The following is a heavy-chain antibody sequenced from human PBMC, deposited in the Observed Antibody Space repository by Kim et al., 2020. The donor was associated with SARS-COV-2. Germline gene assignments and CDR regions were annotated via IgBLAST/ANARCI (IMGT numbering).Heavy chain of an antibody. J-gene: IGHJ4*02. CDR3: ARDRGRSGSWFDY. Sequence: ASVKVSCKASGYTFTGYYMHWVRQAPGQGLEWMGWINPNSGGTNYAQKFQGWVTMTRDTSISTAYMELSRLRSDDTAVYYCARDRGRSGSWFDYWGQGTLVTVSS. V-gene: IGHV1-2*04. D-gene: IGHD3-10*01. CDR1: GYTFTGYY. CDR2: INPNSGGT.